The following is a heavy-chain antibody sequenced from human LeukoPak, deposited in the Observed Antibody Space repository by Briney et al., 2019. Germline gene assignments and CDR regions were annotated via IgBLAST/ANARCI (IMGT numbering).Heavy chain of an antibody. CDR3: AKDVNIVVVPAATDDAFDI. CDR2: ISGSGGST. V-gene: IGHV3-23*01. D-gene: IGHD2-2*01. Sequence: GGSLRLSCAASGFTFSSFAMSWVRQAPGKGLEWVSAISGSGGSTYYADSVKGRFTISRDNSKNTLYLQMNSLRAEDTAVYYCAKDVNIVVVPAATDDAFDIWGQGTMVTVSS. J-gene: IGHJ3*02. CDR1: GFTFSSFA.